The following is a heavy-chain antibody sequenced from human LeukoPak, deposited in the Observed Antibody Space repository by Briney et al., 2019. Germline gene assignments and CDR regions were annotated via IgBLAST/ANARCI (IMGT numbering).Heavy chain of an antibody. J-gene: IGHJ4*02. V-gene: IGHV3-23*01. CDR3: AKGGIVVVAEDY. Sequence: GGSLRLSCAASGFTFSSYAMSWVRQAPGKGLEWVSAISGSGGSTYYADSVKGRFTISRDNSKNTLYLQKNSLRAEDTAVYYCAKGGIVVVAEDYWGQGTLVTVSS. D-gene: IGHD2-15*01. CDR2: ISGSGGST. CDR1: GFTFSSYA.